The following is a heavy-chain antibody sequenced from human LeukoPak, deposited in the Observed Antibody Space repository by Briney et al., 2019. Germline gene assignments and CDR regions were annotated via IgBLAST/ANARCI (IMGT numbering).Heavy chain of an antibody. D-gene: IGHD2/OR15-2a*01. J-gene: IGHJ4*02. CDR2: INSDGSWT. Sequence: GGSLRLSCAASGNYWMHWVRQVPGKGLVWVSHINSDGSWTSYADSVRGRFTIPKDNAKNTVYLQMNSLRAEDTAVYYCVSFYETYWGRGTLVTVSS. CDR3: VSFYETY. V-gene: IGHV3-74*01. CDR1: GNYW.